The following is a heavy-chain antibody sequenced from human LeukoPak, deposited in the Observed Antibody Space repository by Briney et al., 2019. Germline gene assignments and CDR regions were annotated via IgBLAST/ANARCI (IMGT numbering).Heavy chain of an antibody. CDR2: ISAYNGNT. D-gene: IGHD3-10*01. CDR1: GYTFTSYG. V-gene: IGHV1-18*01. Sequence: GASVKVSCKASGYTFTSYGISWVRQAPGQGLEWMGWISAYNGNTNYAQKLQGRVTMTTDTSTSTAYKELRSLRSDDTAVYYCAREFTVRGVGYLDYWGQGTLVTVSS. CDR3: AREFTVRGVGYLDY. J-gene: IGHJ4*02.